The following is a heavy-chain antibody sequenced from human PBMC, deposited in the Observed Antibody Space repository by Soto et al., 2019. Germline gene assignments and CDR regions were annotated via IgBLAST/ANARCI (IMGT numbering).Heavy chain of an antibody. Sequence: EVQLVESGGGLVKPGGSLRLSCAASGFTFSNAWMSWVRQARGKGLEWVGRIKSKTDGGTTEYAAPVKGKFTISRNDSKNTLYMQMNSLKTEDTAVYYCSVLHVLPNDYWGQGTLVPVFS. CDR3: SVLHVLPNDY. CDR2: IKSKTDGGTT. J-gene: IGHJ4*02. CDR1: GFTFSNAW. D-gene: IGHD2-8*01. V-gene: IGHV3-15*01.